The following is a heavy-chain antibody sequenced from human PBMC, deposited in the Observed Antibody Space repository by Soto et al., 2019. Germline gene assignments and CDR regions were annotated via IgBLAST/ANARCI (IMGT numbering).Heavy chain of an antibody. Sequence: GGSLRLSCAASGFTFSSYGMHWVRQAPGKGLEWVAVIWYDGSNKYYADSVKGRFTISRDNSKNTLYLQMNSLRAEDTAVYYCARDRSVNWGRSHDAFDIWGQGTMVTVSS. CDR1: GFTFSSYG. D-gene: IGHD7-27*01. CDR3: ARDRSVNWGRSHDAFDI. V-gene: IGHV3-33*01. J-gene: IGHJ3*02. CDR2: IWYDGSNK.